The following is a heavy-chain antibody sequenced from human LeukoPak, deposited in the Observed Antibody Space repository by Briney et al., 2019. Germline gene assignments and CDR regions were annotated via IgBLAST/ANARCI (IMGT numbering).Heavy chain of an antibody. Sequence: GGSLRLSCAASGSTFSDVWMNWVRRAPGKGLEWVGRIKSKTDGGTTDYAAPVKGRFTISRDDSKNTLYLQMNSLRTEDTALYYCTTRHSTVGFGAYWGQGTLVTVSS. CDR2: IKSKTDGGTT. CDR1: GSTFSDVW. CDR3: TTRHSTVGFGAY. D-gene: IGHD3-10*01. J-gene: IGHJ4*02. V-gene: IGHV3-15*01.